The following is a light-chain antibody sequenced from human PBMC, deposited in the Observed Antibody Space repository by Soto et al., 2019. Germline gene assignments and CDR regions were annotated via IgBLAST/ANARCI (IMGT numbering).Light chain of an antibody. Sequence: EIVLTQSPGTLSLSPGERATLSCRASQSVSSSYLAWYQQKPGQAPRLLIYDTSSRATGIPDRFSGSGSGTDVTLASSRLEPEDFAVYYCQQCGSSPSFGQGTKVELK. CDR3: QQCGSSPS. CDR1: QSVSSSY. CDR2: DTS. V-gene: IGKV3-20*01. J-gene: IGKJ1*01.